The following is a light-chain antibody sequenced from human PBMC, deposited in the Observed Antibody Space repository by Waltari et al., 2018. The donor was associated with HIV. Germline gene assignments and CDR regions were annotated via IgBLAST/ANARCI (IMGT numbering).Light chain of an antibody. V-gene: IGKV1-5*03. CDR2: QAS. CDR1: KSINRW. J-gene: IGKJ1*01. CDR3: QPNHIYWS. Sequence: DIQLTQSPSTMSASVGDRVTITCRASKSINRWVAWYQQKPGKVPKLLIYQASNLESGVPSRFSGSGSGTEFTLTISSLQPVDFATYCCQPNHIYWSFVQGTKVEMK.